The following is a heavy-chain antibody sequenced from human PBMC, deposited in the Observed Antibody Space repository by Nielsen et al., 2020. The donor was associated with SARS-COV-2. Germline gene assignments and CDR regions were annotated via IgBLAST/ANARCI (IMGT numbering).Heavy chain of an antibody. J-gene: IGHJ6*02. D-gene: IGHD1-14*01. CDR3: ARANRANYYYGMDV. CDR1: GFTFSSYA. CDR2: ISYDGSNK. Sequence: GGSLRLSCAASGFTFSSYAMHWVRQAPGKGLEWVAVISYDGSNKYYADSVKGRFTISRDNSKNTLYLQMNSLRAEDTAVYYCARANRANYYYGMDVWGQGTTVTVSS. V-gene: IGHV3-30-3*01.